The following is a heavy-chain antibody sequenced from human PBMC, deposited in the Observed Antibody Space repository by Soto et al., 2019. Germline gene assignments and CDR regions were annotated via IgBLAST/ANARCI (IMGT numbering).Heavy chain of an antibody. Sequence: QVQLMQSGGEVKKPGDSVKVSCKASGYTFTNYGIAWVRQAPGQELEWMGWISAYNGNTDYAQRFQGRVTMTTDTSTSTAYMEVRSLRNDDTAVYYCARVYIRFYSTSETDYWGQGTLVTVSS. V-gene: IGHV1-18*01. D-gene: IGHD2-15*01. CDR1: GYTFTNYG. CDR2: ISAYNGNT. CDR3: ARVYIRFYSTSETDY. J-gene: IGHJ4*02.